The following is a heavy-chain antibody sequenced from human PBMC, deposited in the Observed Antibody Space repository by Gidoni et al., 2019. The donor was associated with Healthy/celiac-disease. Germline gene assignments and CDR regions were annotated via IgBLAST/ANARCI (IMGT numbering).Heavy chain of an antibody. CDR3: AREGGDSIGVFDY. CDR2: IYSGGST. Sequence: EVQRVESGGGLFQPGGSLRLSCAAAGFAVSSNYMSWVRQAPGKGGEWVSVIYSGGSTYYADSVKGRFTISRDNSKNTLYLQMNSLRAEDTAVYYCAREGGDSIGVFDYWGQGTLVTVSS. J-gene: IGHJ4*02. D-gene: IGHD4-17*01. V-gene: IGHV3-53*01. CDR1: GFAVSSNY.